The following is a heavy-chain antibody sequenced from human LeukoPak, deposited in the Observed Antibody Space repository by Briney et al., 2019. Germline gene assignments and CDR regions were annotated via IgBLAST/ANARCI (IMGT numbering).Heavy chain of an antibody. V-gene: IGHV4-59*08. CDR3: ARWDQDSSAYYYFDY. CDR1: GGSISSYY. CDR2: IYYSGST. D-gene: IGHD3-22*01. Sequence: SETLSLTCTVSGGSISSYYWSWLRQPPGKGLEWIGYIYYSGSTNYNPSLKSRVTISVDTSKNQFSLKLSSVTAADTAVYYCARWDQDSSAYYYFDYWGQGTLVTVSP. J-gene: IGHJ4*02.